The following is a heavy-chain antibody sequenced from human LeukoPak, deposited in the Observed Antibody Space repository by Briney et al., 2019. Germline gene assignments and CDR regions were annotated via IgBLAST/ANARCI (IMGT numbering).Heavy chain of an antibody. J-gene: IGHJ3*02. CDR3: ARERKSSYDTLTGYYKSDAFDI. Sequence: GASVKVTCKAAGYSLITYGISWVRQAPGQGLEWMGWISAYNGKTNYAQKLQGRVTVTTDTSTNTAYMELRSLRSDDTTVYYCARERKSSYDTLTGYYKSDAFDIWGQGTMVTVSS. CDR2: ISAYNGKT. CDR1: GYSLITYG. D-gene: IGHD3-9*01. V-gene: IGHV1-18*01.